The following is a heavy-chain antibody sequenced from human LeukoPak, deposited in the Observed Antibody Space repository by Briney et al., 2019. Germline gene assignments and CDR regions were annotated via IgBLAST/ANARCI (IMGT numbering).Heavy chain of an antibody. CDR2: ISAYNGNT. J-gene: IGHJ5*02. Sequence: ASVKVSCKASGYTFTSYGISWVRQAPGQELEWMGWISAYNGNTNYAQKLQGRVTMTTDTSTSTAYMELRSLRSDDTAVYYCARGRRAARFVWAFWFDPWGQGTLVTVSS. CDR3: ARGRRAARFVWAFWFDP. CDR1: GYTFTSYG. V-gene: IGHV1-18*01. D-gene: IGHD6-6*01.